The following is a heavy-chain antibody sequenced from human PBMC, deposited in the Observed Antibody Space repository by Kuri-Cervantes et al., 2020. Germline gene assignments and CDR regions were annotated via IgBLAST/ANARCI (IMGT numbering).Heavy chain of an antibody. CDR1: GFTFSSYG. V-gene: IGHV3-30*03. CDR3: ARDSPNYYGSGSYLDY. Sequence: GESLKSSCAASGFTFSSYGMHWVRQAPGKGLEWVAVISYDGSNKYYADAVKGRFTISRDNSKNTLYLQMNSLRAEDTAVYYCARDSPNYYGSGSYLDYWGQGTLVTVSS. J-gene: IGHJ4*02. CDR2: ISYDGSNK. D-gene: IGHD3-10*01.